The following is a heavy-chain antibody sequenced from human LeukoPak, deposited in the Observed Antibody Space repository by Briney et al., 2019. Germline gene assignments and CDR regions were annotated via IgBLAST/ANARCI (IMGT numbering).Heavy chain of an antibody. CDR2: ISVSGGGT. J-gene: IGHJ4*02. V-gene: IGHV3-23*01. CDR1: GFTFSRYA. CDR3: AKKDLGTFPFDY. Sequence: PGGSLRLSCAASGFTFSRYAMSWVRQAPGKGLEWVSGISVSGGGTYYADAVKGRFTISRDNSKNTLYLQMNSLRAEDTAIYYCAKKDLGTFPFDYWGQETLVTVSS. D-gene: IGHD6-13*01.